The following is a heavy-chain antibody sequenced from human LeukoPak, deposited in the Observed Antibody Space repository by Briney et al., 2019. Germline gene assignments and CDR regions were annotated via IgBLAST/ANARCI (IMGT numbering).Heavy chain of an antibody. CDR3: AKDRDSSGLDY. D-gene: IGHD3-22*01. Sequence: GGSLRLSCAASGFTFSSYGMHWVRQAPGKGLEWVAVISYDGSNKYYADSVKGRFTISRDNSKNTLYLQMNSLRAEDTAVYYCAKDRDSSGLDYWGQEPWSPSPQ. CDR2: ISYDGSNK. J-gene: IGHJ4*01. V-gene: IGHV3-30*18. CDR1: GFTFSSYG.